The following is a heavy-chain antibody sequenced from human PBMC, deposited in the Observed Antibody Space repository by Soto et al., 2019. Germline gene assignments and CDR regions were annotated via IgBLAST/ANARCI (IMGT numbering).Heavy chain of an antibody. Sequence: QVQLQQWGAGLLKPSETLSLTCAVYGGSFSGYYWSWIRQPPGKGLEWIGEINHSGSTNYNPSLKSGVTRSVDTSKTQFSLKLRYVTAADTAVYYCARCRGSIVVVIASWFDPWGQGTLVTVSS. CDR1: GGSFSGYY. D-gene: IGHD2-21*01. CDR2: INHSGST. J-gene: IGHJ5*02. CDR3: ARCRGSIVVVIASWFDP. V-gene: IGHV4-34*01.